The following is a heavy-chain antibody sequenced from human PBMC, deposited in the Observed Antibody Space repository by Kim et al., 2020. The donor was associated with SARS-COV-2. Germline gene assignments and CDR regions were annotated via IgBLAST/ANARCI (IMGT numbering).Heavy chain of an antibody. CDR2: DDK. V-gene: IGHV2-5*01. Sequence: DDKRYSPSLKSRLTITKDTSKNQVVLTMTNMDPVDTATYYCAHGWYYWFDSWGQGTLVTVSS. D-gene: IGHD6-19*01. CDR3: AHGWYYWFDS. J-gene: IGHJ5*01.